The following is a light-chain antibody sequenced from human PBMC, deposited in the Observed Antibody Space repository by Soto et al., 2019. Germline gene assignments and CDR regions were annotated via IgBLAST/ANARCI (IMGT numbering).Light chain of an antibody. V-gene: IGKV1-5*03. CDR1: QSFNNW. J-gene: IGKJ1*01. CDR3: QQYNRYSWT. CDR2: EAF. Sequence: DIQMTQSPSILSASIGDRVTITCRASQSFNNWLAWYQQKPGKAPRLLIYEAFSLENGVPSRFGGSGSGTEFTLTISSLQPDDFATYYCQQYNRYSWTFGQGTKVEIK.